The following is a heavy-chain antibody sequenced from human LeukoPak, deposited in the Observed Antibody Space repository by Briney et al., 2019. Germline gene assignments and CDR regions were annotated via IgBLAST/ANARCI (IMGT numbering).Heavy chain of an antibody. V-gene: IGHV3-48*03. J-gene: IGHJ6*03. CDR2: ISSSGSTI. CDR1: GFTFSSYE. Sequence: GGSLRLSCTASGFTFSSYEMNWVRQAPGKGLEWVSYISSSGSTIYYADSVKGRFTISRDNAKNSLYLQMNSLRAEDTGVYYCARDPTQIAAARYYYYMDVWGKGTTVTVSS. D-gene: IGHD6-13*01. CDR3: ARDPTQIAAARYYYYMDV.